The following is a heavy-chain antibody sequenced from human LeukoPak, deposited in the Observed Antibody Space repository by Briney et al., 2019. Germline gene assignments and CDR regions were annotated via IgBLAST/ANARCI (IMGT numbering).Heavy chain of an antibody. Sequence: SETLSLTCAVYGGSFSGYYWSWIRQPPGKGLEWIGYIYYSGSTNYNPSLKSRVTISVDTSKNQFSLKLSSVTAADTAVYYCARAQSGSSPVYWGQGTLVTVSS. CDR2: IYYSGST. CDR3: ARAQSGSSPVY. V-gene: IGHV4-59*01. D-gene: IGHD1-26*01. J-gene: IGHJ4*02. CDR1: GGSFSGYY.